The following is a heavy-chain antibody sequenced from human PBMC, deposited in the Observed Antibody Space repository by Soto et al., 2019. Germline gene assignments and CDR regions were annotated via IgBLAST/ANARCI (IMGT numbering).Heavy chain of an antibody. CDR2: ISGSGATT. J-gene: IGHJ5*02. CDR3: ARGDSSTSKRVRFDP. V-gene: IGHV3-23*01. CDR1: GFTFSSYA. Sequence: GGSLRLSCAASGFTFSSYAMNWVRQALGKGLEWVSVISGSGATTYYADSVKGRFTISRDNSKNTLYLQMNSLRAEDTAIYYCARGDSSTSKRVRFDPWGQGTLVTVSS. D-gene: IGHD3-22*01.